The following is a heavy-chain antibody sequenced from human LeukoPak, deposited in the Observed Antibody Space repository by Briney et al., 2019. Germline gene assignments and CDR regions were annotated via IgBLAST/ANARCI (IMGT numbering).Heavy chain of an antibody. CDR3: ATLGALFGVVIIVEEESFDY. D-gene: IGHD3-3*01. V-gene: IGHV1-2*02. CDR2: INPNSGGT. J-gene: IGHJ4*02. CDR1: GYTFTGYD. Sequence: GASVKVSCKASGYTFTGYDMHWVRQAPGQGLEWMGWINPNSGGTNYAQKFQGRVTMTRDTSISTAYMELSRLRSDDTAVYYCATLGALFGVVIIVEEESFDYWGQGTLVTVSS.